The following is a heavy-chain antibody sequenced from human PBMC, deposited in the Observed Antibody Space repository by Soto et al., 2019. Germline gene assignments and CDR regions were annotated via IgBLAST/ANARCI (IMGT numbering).Heavy chain of an antibody. D-gene: IGHD2-21*02. V-gene: IGHV4-39*01. J-gene: IGHJ3*02. CDR2: IYYSGST. CDR1: GGSISSSSYY. CDR3: ARHIVVVTAPTYAFDI. Sequence: QLQLQESGPGLVKPSETLSLTCTVSGGSISSSSYYWGWIRQPPGKGLEWIGSIYYSGSTYYNPSLKSRVTISVDTSKNQFSLKLSSVTAADTAVYYCARHIVVVTAPTYAFDIWGEGTMVTVSS.